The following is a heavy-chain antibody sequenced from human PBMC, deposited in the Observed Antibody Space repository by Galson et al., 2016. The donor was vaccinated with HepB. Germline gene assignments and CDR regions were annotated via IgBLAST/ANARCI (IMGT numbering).Heavy chain of an antibody. J-gene: IGHJ3*02. CDR1: GFTFSSFS. Sequence: SLRLSCAVSGFTFSSFSMNWVRQAPGMGLECVANIKQDGSEQYYVDSVKGRFTISRDNDKKSLYLQMNTLRAEDTAVYYCARGTFCSGDSCYSPAFDMWGQGTMVTVSS. CDR2: IKQDGSEQ. CDR3: ARGTFCSGDSCYSPAFDM. V-gene: IGHV3-7*01. D-gene: IGHD2-15*01.